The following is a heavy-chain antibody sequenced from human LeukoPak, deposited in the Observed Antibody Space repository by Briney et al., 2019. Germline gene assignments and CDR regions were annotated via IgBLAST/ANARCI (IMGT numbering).Heavy chain of an antibody. Sequence: GGSLRLSCAASGFTFSSYSMNWVRQAPGKGLEWVSSICSSSSYIYYADSVKGRFTISRENAKNSLYLQMNSLRAEDTAVYYCARDSQYYDILTGYYTTYYYYGMDVWGQGNTVTVSS. D-gene: IGHD3-9*01. CDR2: ICSSSSYI. V-gene: IGHV3-21*01. CDR3: ARDSQYYDILTGYYTTYYYYGMDV. CDR1: GFTFSSYS. J-gene: IGHJ6*02.